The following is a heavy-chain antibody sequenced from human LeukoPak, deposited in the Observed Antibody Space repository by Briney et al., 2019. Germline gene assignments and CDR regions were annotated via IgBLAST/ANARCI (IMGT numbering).Heavy chain of an antibody. J-gene: IGHJ4*02. CDR2: ISSSGSTI. CDR3: ARARPPPYGYFYDY. D-gene: IGHD5-18*01. V-gene: IGHV3-48*04. Sequence: GGSLRLSCAASGFTFSSYSMNWVRQAPGKGLEWVSYISSSGSTIYYADSVKGRFTISRDNAKNSLYLQMNSLRAEDTAVYYCARARPPPYGYFYDYWGQGTLVTVSS. CDR1: GFTFSSYS.